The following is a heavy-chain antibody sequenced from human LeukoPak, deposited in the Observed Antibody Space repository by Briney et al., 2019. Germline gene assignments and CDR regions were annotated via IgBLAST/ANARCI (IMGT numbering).Heavy chain of an antibody. J-gene: IGHJ4*02. CDR2: FTPKTAGA. V-gene: IGHV1-2*02. D-gene: IGHD3-10*01. CDR3: ATGTNYYGSGSYVDF. CDR1: GYTFTGYY. Sequence: ASLKVSCKASGYTFTGYYIHWVRHDPGQGLEWMGWFTPKTAGANLAQNFQARVTLTSDPSISTAYMELSGLTSDDTALYYCATGTNYYGSGSYVDFWGQGTLVTVSS.